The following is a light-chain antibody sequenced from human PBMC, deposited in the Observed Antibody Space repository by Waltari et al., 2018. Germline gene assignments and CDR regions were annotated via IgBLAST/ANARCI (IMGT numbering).Light chain of an antibody. CDR1: QTIRNY. V-gene: IGKV1-39*01. CDR3: QQSYTTPRS. Sequence: DIQMTQSPSSLSASLGDGVTITCRSGQTIRNYLNWYQQKPGEAPKLLIYAASILQSGVPSRFSGSGSGTDFTLTISSLQADDLATYYCQQSYTTPRSFGQGTKLEIK. J-gene: IGKJ2*03. CDR2: AAS.